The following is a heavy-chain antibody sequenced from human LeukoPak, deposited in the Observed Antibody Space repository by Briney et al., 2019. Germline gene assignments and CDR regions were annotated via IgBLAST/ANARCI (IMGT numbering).Heavy chain of an antibody. V-gene: IGHV3-72*01. J-gene: IGHJ4*02. D-gene: IGHD2/OR15-2a*01. Sequence: GGSLRLSCAASGFTFSDHHIDWVRQAPGQGLEWVGRIRSKPNSGTTEYAASVKGRFTISRDDSRNSVYLQMNSLKTEDAAVYYCVGSLSYFDYWGQGTLVTVSS. CDR3: VGSLSYFDY. CDR1: GFTFSDHH. CDR2: IRSKPNSGTT.